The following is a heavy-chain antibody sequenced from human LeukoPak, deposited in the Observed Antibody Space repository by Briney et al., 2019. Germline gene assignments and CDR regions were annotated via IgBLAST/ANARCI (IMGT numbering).Heavy chain of an antibody. V-gene: IGHV1-2*02. Sequence: GASVKVSCKASGYTFTGYYMHWVRQAPGRGLEWMGWINPNSGGTNYAQKFQGRVTMTRDTSISTAYMELSRLRSDDTAVYYCARVVHYDFWSGYPGAFDIWGQGTMVTVSS. D-gene: IGHD3-3*01. CDR2: INPNSGGT. J-gene: IGHJ3*02. CDR1: GYTFTGYY. CDR3: ARVVHYDFWSGYPGAFDI.